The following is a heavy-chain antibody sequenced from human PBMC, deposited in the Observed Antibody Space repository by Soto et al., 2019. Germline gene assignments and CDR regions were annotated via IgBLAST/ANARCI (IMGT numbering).Heavy chain of an antibody. Sequence: SETLSLTCTVSGCSISSYYWSWIRQPPSKGLEWIGYIYYSGSTNYNPSLKSRVTISVDTSKNQFSLKLSSVTAADPAVYYCARVFDLGRSNEEYYFDYWGQGTLVTVSS. CDR3: ARVFDLGRSNEEYYFDY. CDR2: IYYSGST. J-gene: IGHJ4*02. V-gene: IGHV4-59*01. D-gene: IGHD3-16*01. CDR1: GCSISSYY.